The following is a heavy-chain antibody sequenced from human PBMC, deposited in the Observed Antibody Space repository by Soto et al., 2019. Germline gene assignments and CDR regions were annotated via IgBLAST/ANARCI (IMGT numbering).Heavy chain of an antibody. CDR3: ARCIQQDCHYGMDV. CDR2: ISADNGNT. D-gene: IGHD1-1*01. V-gene: IGHV1-18*01. Sequence: QAQLVQSGAEVKKPGASVKVSCKASGYTFYSHSISWVRQAPGQGLEWMGRISADNGNTKYAQKFRGRVTMTTDTXXSPVDMELRNLRSDDTAVYYCARCIQQDCHYGMDVRGQGTTVTVSS. J-gene: IGHJ6*02. CDR1: GYTFYSHS.